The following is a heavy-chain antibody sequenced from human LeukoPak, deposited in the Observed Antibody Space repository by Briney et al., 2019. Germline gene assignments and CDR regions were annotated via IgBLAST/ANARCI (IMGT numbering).Heavy chain of an antibody. J-gene: IGHJ4*02. Sequence: GGSLRLSCAASGFTFSSYWMSWVRQAPGTGLEWVANIKQDGSEKYYVDSVKGRFTISRDNAKNSLYLQMNSLRAEDTAVYYCASMIVVVPAAYDYWGQGTLVTVSS. CDR2: IKQDGSEK. CDR3: ASMIVVVPAAYDY. V-gene: IGHV3-7*01. CDR1: GFTFSSYW. D-gene: IGHD2-2*01.